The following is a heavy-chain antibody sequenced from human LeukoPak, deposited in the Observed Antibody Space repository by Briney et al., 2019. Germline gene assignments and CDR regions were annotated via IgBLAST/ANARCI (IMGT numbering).Heavy chain of an antibody. D-gene: IGHD5-12*01. J-gene: IGHJ4*02. CDR1: GFTFSSYS. CDR3: AKFFRRVATLWEYYDC. Sequence: GGSLRLSCAASGFTFSSYSMNWVRQAPGKGLEWVSTISGSGGHTYHADSVKGRFTNSRDNSRDTLYLQMNSLRAEDTAVYYCAKFFRRVATLWEYYDCWGQGALVTVSS. CDR2: ISGSGGHT. V-gene: IGHV3-23*01.